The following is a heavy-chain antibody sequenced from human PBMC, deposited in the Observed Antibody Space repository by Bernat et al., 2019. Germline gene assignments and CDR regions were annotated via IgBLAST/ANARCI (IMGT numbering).Heavy chain of an antibody. CDR1: GGSFSGYY. V-gene: IGHV4-34*01. D-gene: IGHD3-3*01. CDR2: INHSGST. J-gene: IGHJ3*02. Sequence: QLQLQESGPGLVKPSETLSLTCTVYGGSFSGYYWSWIRQPPGKGLEWIGEINHSGSTNYNPSLKSRVTISVDTSKNQFSLKLSSVTAADTAVYYCARAIRSGAFDIWGQGTMVTVSS. CDR3: ARAIRSGAFDI.